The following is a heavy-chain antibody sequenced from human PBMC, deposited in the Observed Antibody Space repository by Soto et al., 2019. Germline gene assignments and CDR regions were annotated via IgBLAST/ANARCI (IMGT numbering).Heavy chain of an antibody. CDR2: ISGSGGST. V-gene: IGHV3-23*01. D-gene: IGHD5-18*01. CDR1: GFTFSSYA. J-gene: IGHJ3*02. CDR3: AKDSSWIQLWPTPSDAFDI. Sequence: GGSLRLSCAASGFTFSSYAMSWVRQAPGKGLEWVSAISGSGGSTYYADSVKGRFTISRDNSKNTLYLQMNSLRAEDTAVYYCAKDSSWIQLWPTPSDAFDIWGQGTMVTVSS.